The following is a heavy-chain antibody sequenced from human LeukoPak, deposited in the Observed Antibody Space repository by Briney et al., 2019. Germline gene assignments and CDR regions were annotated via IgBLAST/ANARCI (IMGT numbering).Heavy chain of an antibody. Sequence: GGSLRLSCAASGFTFSSYSMNWVRQAPGKGLEWVSSISSSSSYTYYADSVKGRFTISRDNAKNSLYLQMNSLRAEDTAVYYCTTVGAPEDYWGQGTLVTVSS. CDR3: TTVGAPEDY. D-gene: IGHD1-26*01. V-gene: IGHV3-21*01. CDR1: GFTFSSYS. CDR2: ISSSSSYT. J-gene: IGHJ4*02.